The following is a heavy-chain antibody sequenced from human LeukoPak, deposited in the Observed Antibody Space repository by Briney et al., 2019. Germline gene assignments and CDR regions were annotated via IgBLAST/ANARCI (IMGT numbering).Heavy chain of an antibody. CDR3: ARDLWRIAARHRYYYYGMDV. D-gene: IGHD6-6*01. CDR2: IIPIFGTA. CDR1: GGTFSSCA. J-gene: IGHJ6*02. V-gene: IGHV1-69*13. Sequence: SVKVSCKASGGTFSSCAISWVRQAPGQGLEWMGGIIPIFGTANYAQKFQGRVTITADESTSTAYMELSGLRSEDTAVYYCARDLWRIAARHRYYYYGMDVWGQGTTVTVSS.